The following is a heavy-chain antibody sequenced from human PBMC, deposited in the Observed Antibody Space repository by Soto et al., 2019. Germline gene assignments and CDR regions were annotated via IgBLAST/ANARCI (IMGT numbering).Heavy chain of an antibody. D-gene: IGHD6-6*01. CDR3: ARDHSSSSGGY. J-gene: IGHJ4*02. Sequence: SETLSLTCAVSGYSISSGYYWGWIRQPPGKGLEWIGSIYHSGSTYYNPSLKSRVTISVDTSKNQFSLKLSSVTAADTAVYYCARDHSSSSGGYWGQGTLVTVSS. CDR2: IYHSGST. CDR1: GYSISSGYY. V-gene: IGHV4-38-2*02.